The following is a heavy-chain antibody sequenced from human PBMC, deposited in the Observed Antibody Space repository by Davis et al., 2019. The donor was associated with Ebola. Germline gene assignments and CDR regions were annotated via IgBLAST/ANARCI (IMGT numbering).Heavy chain of an antibody. J-gene: IGHJ4*02. V-gene: IGHV3-73*01. CDR1: GFTFSDYY. CDR3: TSTVTSFDY. CDR2: IRSKANSYAT. D-gene: IGHD4-17*01. Sequence: GGSLRLSCAASGFTFSDYYMSWIRQAPGKGLEWVGRIRSKANSYATAYAASVKGRFTISRDDSKNTAYLQMNSLKTEDTAVYYCTSTVTSFDYWGQGTLVTVSS.